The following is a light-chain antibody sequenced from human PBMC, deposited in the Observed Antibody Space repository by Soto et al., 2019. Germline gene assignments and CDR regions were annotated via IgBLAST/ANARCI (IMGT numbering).Light chain of an antibody. CDR3: VIWDSRGVV. J-gene: IGLJ2*01. CDR2: LEGSGSY. Sequence: QSVLTQSSSACASLGSSDKLTCSWSSGHSSYIIAWHHQQPEKAPRFLMTLEGSGSYNKGSGVPDRVSGSSAGADRYLNIFDLQSDDEADYFCVIWDSRGVVFRGGTKLTVL. V-gene: IGLV4-60*01. CDR1: SGHSSYI.